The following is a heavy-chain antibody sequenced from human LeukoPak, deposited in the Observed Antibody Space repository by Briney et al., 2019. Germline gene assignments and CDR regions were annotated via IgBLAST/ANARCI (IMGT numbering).Heavy chain of an antibody. Sequence: GGSLRLSCAASGFTFSSYAMNWVRQAPGKGLEWVSAIIGSGGSTYYADSVKGRFTISRDNSKNTLYLQMNSLRAEDTAVYYCEKGRGTYNWNYVGYWGQGTLVTVSS. CDR2: IIGSGGST. CDR3: EKGRGTYNWNYVGY. D-gene: IGHD1-20*01. J-gene: IGHJ4*02. V-gene: IGHV3-23*01. CDR1: GFTFSSYA.